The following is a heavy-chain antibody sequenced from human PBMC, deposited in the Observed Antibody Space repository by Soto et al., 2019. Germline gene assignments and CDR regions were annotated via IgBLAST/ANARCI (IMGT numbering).Heavy chain of an antibody. Sequence: QVQLQESGPGLVKPSETLSLTCTVSGGSISSYYWSWIRQPPGKGLEWIGYIYYSGSTNYNPSLKSRVTISVDTSKNQFSLKLSXXTXXXXXVXXCARRYGDAFDIWGQGTMVTVSS. V-gene: IGHV4-59*01. D-gene: IGHD3-9*01. CDR1: GGSISSYY. CDR3: ARRYGDAFDI. J-gene: IGHJ3*02. CDR2: IYYSGST.